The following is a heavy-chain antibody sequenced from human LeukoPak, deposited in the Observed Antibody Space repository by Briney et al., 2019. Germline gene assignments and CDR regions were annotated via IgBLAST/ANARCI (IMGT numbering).Heavy chain of an antibody. CDR3: ATDRIAARPPYYYYYMDV. J-gene: IGHJ6*03. CDR1: GFSISSGYY. CDR2: MFHSGST. V-gene: IGHV4-38-2*02. Sequence: SETLSFTCTVSGFSISSGYYWGWIRQPPGEGLEWVGSMFHSGSTYYDPSLKSRVTILIDTSKNQFSLKLRPVAAADTAVYYCATDRIAARPPYYYYYMDVWGKGTTVTVSS. D-gene: IGHD6-6*01.